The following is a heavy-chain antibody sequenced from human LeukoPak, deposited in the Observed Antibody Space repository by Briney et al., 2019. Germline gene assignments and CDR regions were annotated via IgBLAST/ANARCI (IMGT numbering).Heavy chain of an antibody. J-gene: IGHJ3*02. CDR1: GFTVSSNY. V-gene: IGHV3-53*01. CDR2: IYSGGST. Sequence: PGGSLRLSCAASGFTVSSNYMSWVRQAPGRGLEWVSVIYSGGSTYYADSAKGRFTISRDNSKNTLYLQMNSLRAEDTAVCFCARPFDAFDIWGQGTTVTVSS. CDR3: ARPFDAFDI.